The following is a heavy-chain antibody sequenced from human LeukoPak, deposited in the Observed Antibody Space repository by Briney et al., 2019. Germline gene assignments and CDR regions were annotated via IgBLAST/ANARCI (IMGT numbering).Heavy chain of an antibody. CDR2: ISSSSSFR. Sequence: PGGSLRLSRAASGFTFSSYSMNWVRQAPGKGLEWVSYISSSSSFRYYADSVKGRFTISRDNAKNSLYLQMNSLRAEDTAVYYCARESSGYFYWGQGTLVTVSS. J-gene: IGHJ4*02. CDR1: GFTFSSYS. D-gene: IGHD3-22*01. V-gene: IGHV3-21*01. CDR3: ARESSGYFY.